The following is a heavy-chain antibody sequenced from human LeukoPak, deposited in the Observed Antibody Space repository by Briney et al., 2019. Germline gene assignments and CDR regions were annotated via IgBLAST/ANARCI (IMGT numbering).Heavy chain of an antibody. CDR1: GGTFSSYA. V-gene: IGHV1-69*04. D-gene: IGHD3-16*02. J-gene: IGHJ4*02. CDR2: IIPILGIA. Sequence: SVKVSCKASGGTFSSYAISWVRQAPGQGLEWMGRIIPILGIANYAQKFQGRVTITADKSTSTAYMELSSLRSEDTAVYYCARGLAVWGSYRYDYWGQGTLVTVSS. CDR3: ARGLAVWGSYRYDY.